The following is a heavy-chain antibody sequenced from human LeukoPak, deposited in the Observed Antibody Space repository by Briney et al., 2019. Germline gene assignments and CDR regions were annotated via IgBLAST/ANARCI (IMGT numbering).Heavy chain of an antibody. CDR1: GGSISSYY. V-gene: IGHV4-59*01. Sequence: SETLSLTCIVSGGSISSYYWSWIRQPPGKGLEWIGYIYYSGSTNYNPSLKSRVTISVDTSKNQFSLKLSSVTAADTAVYYCARWFGELSNWFDPWGQGTLVTVSS. CDR2: IYYSGST. CDR3: ARWFGELSNWFDP. D-gene: IGHD3-10*01. J-gene: IGHJ5*02.